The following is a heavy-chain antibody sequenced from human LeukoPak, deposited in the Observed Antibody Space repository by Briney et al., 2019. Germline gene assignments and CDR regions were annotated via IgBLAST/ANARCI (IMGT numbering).Heavy chain of an antibody. CDR3: ARRSLWGQLGD. CDR1: GYTFTSYE. J-gene: IGHJ4*02. CDR2: MNPNTGNT. Sequence: ASVKVSCKASGYTFTSYEINWARQATGQGLEWMGWMNPNTGNTVYAQKFQGRVTITRNTSISTAYMELRSLRSEDTAVYYCARRSLWGQLGDWGQGTLVTVSS. V-gene: IGHV1-8*03. D-gene: IGHD3-16*01.